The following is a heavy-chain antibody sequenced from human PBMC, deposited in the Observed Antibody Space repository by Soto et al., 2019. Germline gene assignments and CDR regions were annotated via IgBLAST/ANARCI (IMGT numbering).Heavy chain of an antibody. CDR1: GGSISSGGYY. CDR2: IYYSGST. J-gene: IGHJ6*03. V-gene: IGHV4-31*03. D-gene: IGHD3-3*01. CDR3: ARSFWSGSYYYYMDV. Sequence: SETLSLTCTVSGGSISSGGYYWSWIRQHPGKGLEWIGYIYYSGSTYYNPSLKSRVTISVDTSKNQFSLKLSSVTAADTAVYYCARSFWSGSYYYYMDVWGKGTTVTVSS.